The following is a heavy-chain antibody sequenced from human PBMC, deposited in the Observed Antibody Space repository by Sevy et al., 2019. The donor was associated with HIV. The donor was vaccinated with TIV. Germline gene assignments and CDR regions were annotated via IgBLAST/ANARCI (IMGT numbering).Heavy chain of an antibody. CDR2: ISYDGSNK. Sequence: GGSLRLSCAASGFTFSSYAMHWVRRAPGKGLEWVAVISYDGSNKYYADSVKGRFTISRDNSKNTLYLQMNSLRAEDTAVYYCARTEWELLPFDYWGQGTLVTVSS. D-gene: IGHD1-26*01. CDR1: GFTFSSYA. J-gene: IGHJ4*02. V-gene: IGHV3-30-3*01. CDR3: ARTEWELLPFDY.